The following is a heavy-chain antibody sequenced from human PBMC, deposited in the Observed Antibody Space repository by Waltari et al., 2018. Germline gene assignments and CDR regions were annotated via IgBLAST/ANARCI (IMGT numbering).Heavy chain of an antibody. V-gene: IGHV4-4*02. D-gene: IGHD6-13*01. J-gene: IGHJ5*02. Sequence: QVQLQESGPGLVKPSGTLSLTCAVSGGSINSSNWWSWVRQPPGKGLEWIGEIYHSGSTYYNPSLKSRVTISVDTSKNQFSLKLSSVTAADTAVYYCARHLGALYSSSWFGDWFDPWGQGTLVTVSS. CDR3: ARHLGALYSSSWFGDWFDP. CDR2: IYHSGST. CDR1: GGSINSSNW.